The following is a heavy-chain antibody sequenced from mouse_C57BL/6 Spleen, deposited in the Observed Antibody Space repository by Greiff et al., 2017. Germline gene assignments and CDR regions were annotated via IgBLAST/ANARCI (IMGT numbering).Heavy chain of an antibody. Sequence: QFQLQQPGAELVKPGASVKLSCKASGYTFTSYWMHWVKQRPGQGLEWIGMIHPNSGSTNYNEKFKSKATLTVDKSSSTAYMQLSSLTSEDSAVYYCAIYDYDRGAFDYWGQGTTLTVSS. CDR1: GYTFTSYW. D-gene: IGHD2-4*01. CDR3: AIYDYDRGAFDY. V-gene: IGHV1-64*01. CDR2: IHPNSGST. J-gene: IGHJ2*01.